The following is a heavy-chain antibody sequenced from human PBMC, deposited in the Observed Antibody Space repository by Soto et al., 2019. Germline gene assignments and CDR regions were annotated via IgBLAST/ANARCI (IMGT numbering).Heavy chain of an antibody. CDR2: ISYDSSNK. J-gene: IGHJ4*02. V-gene: IGHV3-30*18. Sequence: VQLLESGGGLIQPGGSLRLSCAASGFTFSYGIHWLRQAPGKGLEWVAYISYDSSNKFYGDSVKGRFTISRDKSKNKQFLQMNSLRAEDTAVYYCAKLVIGYCSGNTCDDYWGQGTLVAVSS. CDR3: AKLVIGYCSGNTCDDY. D-gene: IGHD2-15*01. CDR1: GFTFSYG.